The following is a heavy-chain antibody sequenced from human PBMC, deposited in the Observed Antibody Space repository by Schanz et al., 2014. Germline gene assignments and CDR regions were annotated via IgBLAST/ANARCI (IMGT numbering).Heavy chain of an antibody. J-gene: IGHJ4*02. Sequence: QVQLVESGGGVVQPGRSLRLSCAGSGFSFSDYGMHWVRQAPGSGLEWVAVISYHGSERYYADSVKGRFTISRDNSKNTLYLQMNSLRTEDTAVYFCAKSYDTSGYSGFDYWGQGTLVTVSS. CDR2: ISYHGSER. CDR1: GFSFSDYG. V-gene: IGHV3-30*18. CDR3: AKSYDTSGYSGFDY. D-gene: IGHD3-22*01.